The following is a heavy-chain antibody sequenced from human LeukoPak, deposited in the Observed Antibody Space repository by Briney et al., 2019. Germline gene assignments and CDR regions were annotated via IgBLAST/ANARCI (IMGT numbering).Heavy chain of an antibody. V-gene: IGHV3-33*01. CDR2: IWYDGSNK. Sequence: GRSLRLSCAASGFTFSSYGMRWVRQAPGKGLEWVAVIWYDGSNKYYADSVKGRFTISRDNSKNTLYLQMNSLRAEDTAVYYCARGRGGRPLDYWGQGTLVTVSS. J-gene: IGHJ4*02. CDR1: GFTFSSYG. D-gene: IGHD3-16*01. CDR3: ARGRGGRPLDY.